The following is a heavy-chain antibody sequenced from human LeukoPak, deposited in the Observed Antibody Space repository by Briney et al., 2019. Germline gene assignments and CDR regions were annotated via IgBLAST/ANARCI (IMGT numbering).Heavy chain of an antibody. CDR3: ARGNSHSSSWYLSL. CDR1: GGSISSGGYY. CDR2: IYYSGST. J-gene: IGHJ4*02. Sequence: SQTLSLTCIVSGGSISSGGYYWSWIRQHPGKGLEWIGYIYYSGSTYYNPSLKSRVTISVDTSKNQFSLKLSSVTAADTAVYYCARGNSHSSSWYLSLWGQGTLVTVSS. V-gene: IGHV4-31*03. D-gene: IGHD6-13*01.